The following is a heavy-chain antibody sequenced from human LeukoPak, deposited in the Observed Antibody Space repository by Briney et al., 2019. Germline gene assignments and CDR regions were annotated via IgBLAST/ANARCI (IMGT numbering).Heavy chain of an antibody. CDR2: INPSGGST. CDR3: ARSKALRLDDIYY. D-gene: IGHD3-9*01. CDR1: GYTFTSYY. J-gene: IGHJ4*02. V-gene: IGHV1-46*01. Sequence: ASVKVSCKASGYTFTSYYMHWVRQAPGQGLEWMGIINPSGGSTNYAQKFQGRVAMTRDTSTSTIYMELSSLRSEDTAVYYCARSKALRLDDIYYWGQGTLVTVSS.